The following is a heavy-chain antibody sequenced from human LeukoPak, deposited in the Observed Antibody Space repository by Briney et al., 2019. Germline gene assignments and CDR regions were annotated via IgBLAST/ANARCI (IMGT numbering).Heavy chain of an antibody. J-gene: IGHJ4*02. CDR3: ARRNYFDY. Sequence: GGALSLSFAASGFPFSNYWMNWVRPAPGKGLEWVANIKEDGSDKKYVDSVKGRFTISRDNAKNSLYLQMNSLRAEDTAVYYCARRNYFDYWGQGTLATVSS. CDR2: IKEDGSDK. V-gene: IGHV3-7*03. CDR1: GFPFSNYW.